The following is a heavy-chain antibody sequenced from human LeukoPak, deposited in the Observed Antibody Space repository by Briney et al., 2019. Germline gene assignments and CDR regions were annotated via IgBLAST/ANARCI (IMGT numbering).Heavy chain of an antibody. CDR3: ARDYDSKYLQH. D-gene: IGHD3-22*01. Sequence: EASVKVSCKASGGTFSSYAISWVRQAPGQGLEWMGGIIPIFGTANYAQKFQGRVTITTDESTSTAYMELSSLRSEDTAVYYCARDYDSKYLQHWGQGTLVTVSS. J-gene: IGHJ1*01. V-gene: IGHV1-69*05. CDR2: IIPIFGTA. CDR1: GGTFSSYA.